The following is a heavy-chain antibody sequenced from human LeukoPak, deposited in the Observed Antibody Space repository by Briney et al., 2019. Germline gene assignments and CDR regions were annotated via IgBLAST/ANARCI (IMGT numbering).Heavy chain of an antibody. Sequence: SETLSLTCTVSGGSISSGDYYWSWIRQPPGKGLEWIGYIYYSGSTYYNPSLKSRVTISVDTSKNQFSLKLSSVTAADTAVYCCARDLLNEGNHLDYWGQGTLVTVSS. D-gene: IGHD4-23*01. V-gene: IGHV4-30-4*01. J-gene: IGHJ4*02. CDR1: GGSISSGDYY. CDR3: ARDLLNEGNHLDY. CDR2: IYYSGST.